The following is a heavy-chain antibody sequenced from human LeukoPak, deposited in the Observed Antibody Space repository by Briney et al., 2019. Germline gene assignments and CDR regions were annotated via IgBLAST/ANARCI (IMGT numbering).Heavy chain of an antibody. CDR3: AKDGNVDTAMVWDYFDY. Sequence: PGGSLRLSCAASGFTFSSYEMNWVRQAPGKGLEWVSYISSSGSTIYYADSVKGRFTISRDNAKNSLYLQMNSLRAEDTAVYYCAKDGNVDTAMVWDYFDYWGQGTLVTVSS. CDR1: GFTFSSYE. J-gene: IGHJ4*02. V-gene: IGHV3-48*03. D-gene: IGHD5-18*01. CDR2: ISSSGSTI.